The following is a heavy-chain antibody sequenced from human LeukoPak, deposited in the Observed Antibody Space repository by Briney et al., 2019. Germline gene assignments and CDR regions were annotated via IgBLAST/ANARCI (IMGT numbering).Heavy chain of an antibody. Sequence: SVKVSCKASGGTFSSYAISWVRQAPGQGLEWMGGIIPIFGKANYAQKFQGRVTITTDESTGTAYMELSSLRSEDTAVYSCAGFGVRPYWGQGTLVTVSS. CDR1: GGTFSSYA. CDR3: AGFGVRPY. J-gene: IGHJ4*02. V-gene: IGHV1-69*05. CDR2: IIPIFGKA. D-gene: IGHD2-8*01.